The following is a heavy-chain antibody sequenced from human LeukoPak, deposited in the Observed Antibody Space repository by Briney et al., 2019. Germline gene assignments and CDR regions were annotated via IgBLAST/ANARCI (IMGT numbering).Heavy chain of an antibody. Sequence: PGGSLRLSCAASGFTFSAYGMSWVRQSPRKGLEWVSGVNGADGTTYYADSVKGRFTISRDNSKGTLYLQMNNLRAEDTAVYYCAKHWSYCSTTSCFFNYYYYYMDVWGKGTTVTVSS. CDR3: AKHWSYCSTTSCFFNYYYYYMDV. D-gene: IGHD2-2*01. V-gene: IGHV3-23*01. J-gene: IGHJ6*03. CDR1: GFTFSAYG. CDR2: VNGADGTT.